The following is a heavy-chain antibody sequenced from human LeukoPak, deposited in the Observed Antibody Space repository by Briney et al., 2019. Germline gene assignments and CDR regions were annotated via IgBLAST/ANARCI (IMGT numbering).Heavy chain of an antibody. D-gene: IGHD5-12*01. CDR2: IKKDGSEK. V-gene: IGHV3-7*01. Sequence: GGSLRLSCVASGLDFSTSWMSWVRQSPGKGLEWVASIKKDGSEKYYRDSVKGRFTISRDNAKNSLYLQMNSLRAEDTAVYYCARVEASGYDYGAFDYWGQGTLVTVSS. CDR3: ARVEASGYDYGAFDY. J-gene: IGHJ4*02. CDR1: GLDFSTSW.